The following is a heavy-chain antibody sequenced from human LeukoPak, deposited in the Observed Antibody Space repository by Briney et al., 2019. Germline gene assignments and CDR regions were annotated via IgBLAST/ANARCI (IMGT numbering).Heavy chain of an antibody. V-gene: IGHV1-2*02. J-gene: IGHJ4*02. CDR1: GYTFTDSY. D-gene: IGHD3-10*01. CDR2: ISPNNGDT. CDR3: ARSPIGASAY. Sequence: GASVKVSCKPSGYTFTDSYIHWVRQAPGVGLQWMGWISPNNGDTKYAEDFQDRVTMTRDTSINTAYMELTGLTPDDTAVYYCARSPIGASAYWGRGTLVTASS.